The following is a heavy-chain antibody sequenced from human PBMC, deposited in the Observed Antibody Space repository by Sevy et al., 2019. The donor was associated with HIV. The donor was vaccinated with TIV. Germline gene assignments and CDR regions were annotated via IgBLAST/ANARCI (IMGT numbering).Heavy chain of an antibody. CDR3: ARSPEFQYQMLYGRQKYNGMDV. CDR1: GISFSTYS. CDR2: ITSGSTYT. D-gene: IGHD2-2*02. Sequence: GGSLRLSCAASGISFSTYSMNWVRQAPGKGLEWVSSITSGSTYTYYVDSVKGRFSISRDNAKNSVFLQMNSLRAEDTAVYYCARSPEFQYQMLYGRQKYNGMDVWGQGTTVTVSS. V-gene: IGHV3-21*01. J-gene: IGHJ6*02.